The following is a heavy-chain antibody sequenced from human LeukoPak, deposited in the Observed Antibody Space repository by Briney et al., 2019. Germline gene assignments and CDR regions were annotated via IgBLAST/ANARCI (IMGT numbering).Heavy chain of an antibody. CDR2: ISHSGSP. V-gene: IGHV4-4*02. CDR1: GGFIINGKW. D-gene: IGHD3-9*01. Sequence: SGTLSLTCGVSGGFIINGKWWSWVRQPPGKGLEWIGEISHSGSPNYNPSLKGRLTISVDTAKNQFSLKLSSVTTADTAVYYCARDSIAGYSLSWWGQGTLVTVSS. J-gene: IGHJ4*02. CDR3: ARDSIAGYSLSW.